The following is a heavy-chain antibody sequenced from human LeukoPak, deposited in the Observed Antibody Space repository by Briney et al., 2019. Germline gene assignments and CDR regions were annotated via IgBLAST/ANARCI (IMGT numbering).Heavy chain of an antibody. Sequence: KASETLSLTCTVSGDSISSYYWSWIRQPPGKGLEWIGYNYHSGSTNYNPSLKSRVTISADTSKDQFSLKLASVTAADTAVYYCATGYSSTWYYFDYWGQGTLVTVSS. CDR1: GDSISSYY. D-gene: IGHD6-13*01. CDR2: NYHSGST. J-gene: IGHJ4*02. CDR3: ATGYSSTWYYFDY. V-gene: IGHV4-59*01.